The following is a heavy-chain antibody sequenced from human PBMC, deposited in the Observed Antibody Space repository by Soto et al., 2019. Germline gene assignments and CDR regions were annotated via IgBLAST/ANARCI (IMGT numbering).Heavy chain of an antibody. Sequence: GGSLRLSCAASGFTFSSYAMHWVRQAPGKGLEWVAVISYDGSNKYYADSVKGRFTISRDNSKNTLYLQMNSLRAEDTAVYYCASLVVVAAPLAHYYGMDVWGQGTTVTVSS. V-gene: IGHV3-30-3*01. J-gene: IGHJ6*02. D-gene: IGHD2-15*01. CDR3: ASLVVVAAPLAHYYGMDV. CDR1: GFTFSSYA. CDR2: ISYDGSNK.